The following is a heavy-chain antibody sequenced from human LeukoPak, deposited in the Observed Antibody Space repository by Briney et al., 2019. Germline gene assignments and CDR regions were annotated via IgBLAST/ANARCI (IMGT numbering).Heavy chain of an antibody. Sequence: SETLSLTCTVSGCSISSSSYYEGWIRQTPGKWLEWIGSIYYSGSTYYNPSLKSRVTIFVDTSKNQFSLKLSSVTAADTAVYYCARHAIVGRVVDYWGQGTLVTVSS. CDR2: IYYSGST. V-gene: IGHV4-39*01. CDR3: ARHAIVGRVVDY. D-gene: IGHD1-26*01. J-gene: IGHJ4*02. CDR1: GCSISSSSYY.